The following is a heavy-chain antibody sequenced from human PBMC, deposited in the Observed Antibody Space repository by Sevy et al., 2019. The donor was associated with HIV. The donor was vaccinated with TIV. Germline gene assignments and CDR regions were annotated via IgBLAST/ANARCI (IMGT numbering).Heavy chain of an antibody. CDR2: FDPEDGET. V-gene: IGHV1-24*01. CDR1: GYTHTELS. D-gene: IGHD3-10*01. CDR3: ATANLPTMVRGVIAGDDAFDI. J-gene: IGHJ3*02. Sequence: ASVKVSCKVSGYTHTELSMHWVRQAPGKGLEWMGGFDPEDGETIYAQKFQGRVTMTEDTSTDTAYMELSSLRSEDTAVYYCATANLPTMVRGVIAGDDAFDIWGQRTMVTVSS.